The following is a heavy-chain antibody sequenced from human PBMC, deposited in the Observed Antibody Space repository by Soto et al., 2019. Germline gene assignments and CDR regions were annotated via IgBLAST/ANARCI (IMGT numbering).Heavy chain of an antibody. CDR2: INPNSGGT. V-gene: IGHV1-2*04. D-gene: IGHD3-16*02. CDR1: GYTFTGYY. Sequence: ASVKVSCKASGYTFTGYYMHGVRQAPGQGLEWMGWINPNSGGTNYAQKFQGWVTMTRDTSTSTVYMELSSLRSEDTAVYYCARVDSLGELSFWGQGTLVTVSS. CDR3: ARVDSLGELSF. J-gene: IGHJ4*02.